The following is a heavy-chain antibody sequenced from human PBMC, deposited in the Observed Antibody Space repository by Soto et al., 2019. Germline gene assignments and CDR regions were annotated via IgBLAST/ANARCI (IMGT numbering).Heavy chain of an antibody. J-gene: IGHJ5*02. CDR2: INHTGST. D-gene: IGHD3-10*01. Sequence: SETLSLTCAVYGGSFSGYSWSWIRQPPGKGLEWIGEINHTGSTNYNPSLKSRVTISVDTSKNQFSLKLSSVTAADAALYYCASQSGGGSTTPNWFDPWGQGTLVTVPQ. CDR1: GGSFSGYS. V-gene: IGHV4-34*01. CDR3: ASQSGGGSTTPNWFDP.